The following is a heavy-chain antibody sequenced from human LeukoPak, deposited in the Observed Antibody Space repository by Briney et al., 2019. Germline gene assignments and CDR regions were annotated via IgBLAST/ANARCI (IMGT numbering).Heavy chain of an antibody. D-gene: IGHD3-22*01. CDR3: ARDFYYDSSGEGYDAFDI. V-gene: IGHV3-74*01. Sequence: GGSLRLSCAASGFTFSSYWMHWVRQAPGKGLVWVSRIISDGSSTSYADSVKGRFTISRDNTKNTLYLQMNSLRAEDTAVYYCARDFYYDSSGEGYDAFDIWGQGTMVTVSS. J-gene: IGHJ3*02. CDR1: GFTFSSYW. CDR2: IISDGSST.